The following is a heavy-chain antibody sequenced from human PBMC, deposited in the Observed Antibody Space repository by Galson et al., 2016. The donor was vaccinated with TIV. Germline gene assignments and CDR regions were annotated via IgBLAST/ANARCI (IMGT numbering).Heavy chain of an antibody. CDR2: NYSNDDT. Sequence: SLRLSCAASGFSVSYKHMIWVRQTPGKGLEWVSLNYSNDDTYYADSVKGRFTISRDNSKNTLYLQMNSLRAEDTAVYYRAREGKGAAYPNNFDYWGQGTLVTVSS. CDR3: AREGKGAAYPNNFDY. J-gene: IGHJ4*02. D-gene: IGHD1-26*01. CDR1: GFSVSYKH. V-gene: IGHV3-53*01.